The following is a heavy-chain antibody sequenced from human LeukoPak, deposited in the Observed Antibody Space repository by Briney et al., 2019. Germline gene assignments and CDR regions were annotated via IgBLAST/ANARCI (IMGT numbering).Heavy chain of an antibody. Sequence: VESLKISGKGSEYIFSSYWIGWGRQMPGKVLEWMGIIYPGDSDTRYSPSFQGQVTISADKSTSTAYLQWSSLKASDTAMYYCARRGSYSGHGYDYWGQGTLVTVSS. CDR2: IYPGDSDT. J-gene: IGHJ4*02. V-gene: IGHV5-51*01. CDR3: ARRGSYSGHGYDY. D-gene: IGHD5-12*01. CDR1: EYIFSSYW.